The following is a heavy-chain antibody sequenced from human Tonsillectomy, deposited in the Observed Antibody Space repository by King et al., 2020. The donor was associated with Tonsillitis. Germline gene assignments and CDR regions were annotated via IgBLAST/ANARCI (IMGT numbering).Heavy chain of an antibody. Sequence: VQLQQWGAGLLKPSETLSLTCAVYGGSFSGYYWSWIRQPPGKGLEWIGEINHSGSTNYNPSLKSRVTISVDTSKNQISLKLSSLTAADTAVYYCARGRNRGWMVWRGAFDIWGQGTMVTVSS. CDR1: GGSFSGYY. V-gene: IGHV4-34*01. CDR2: INHSGST. CDR3: ARGRNRGWMVWRGAFDI. D-gene: IGHD2/OR15-2a*01. J-gene: IGHJ3*02.